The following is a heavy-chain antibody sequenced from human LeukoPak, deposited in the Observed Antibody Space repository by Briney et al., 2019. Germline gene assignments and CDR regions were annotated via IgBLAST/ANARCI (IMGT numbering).Heavy chain of an antibody. D-gene: IGHD3-3*01. CDR2: ISGSGGST. CDR1: GFTFSVYA. J-gene: IGHJ5*02. V-gene: IGHV3-23*01. CDR3: AKVWSADFWSGYFTWFDP. Sequence: GGSLRLSCTASGFTFSVYAMIWVRQAPEKGLEWVSGISGSGGSTYYADSVKGRFTISRDNSKNTLYLQMNSLRAEDTAAYYCAKVWSADFWSGYFTWFDPWGQGTLVTVSS.